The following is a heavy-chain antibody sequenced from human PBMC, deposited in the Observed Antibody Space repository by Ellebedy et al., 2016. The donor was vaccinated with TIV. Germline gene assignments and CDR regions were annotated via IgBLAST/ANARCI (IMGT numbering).Heavy chain of an antibody. D-gene: IGHD2-21*01. V-gene: IGHV4-59*06. CDR3: ARDSMTRGLDY. Sequence: SETLSLXXTVSGGSISSYYWSWIRQHPGKGLEWIGYIYYSGSTYYNPSLKSRVTISVDTSKNQFSLKLSSVTAADTAVYYCARDSMTRGLDYWGQGTLVTVSS. CDR2: IYYSGST. CDR1: GGSISSYY. J-gene: IGHJ4*02.